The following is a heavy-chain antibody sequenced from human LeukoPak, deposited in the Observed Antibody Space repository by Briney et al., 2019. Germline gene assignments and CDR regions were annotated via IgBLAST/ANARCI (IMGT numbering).Heavy chain of an antibody. CDR1: GGSISSYY. J-gene: IGHJ4*02. CDR2: IYYSGST. Sequence: KPSETLSLTCTVSGGSISSYYWSWIRQPPGKGLEWIGYIYYSGSTNYNPSLKSRVTISVDTSKNQFSLKLSSVTAADTAVYYCAGERRRAIVVVPVPMASDYWGQGTLVTVSS. CDR3: AGERRRAIVVVPVPMASDY. V-gene: IGHV4-59*01. D-gene: IGHD2-2*01.